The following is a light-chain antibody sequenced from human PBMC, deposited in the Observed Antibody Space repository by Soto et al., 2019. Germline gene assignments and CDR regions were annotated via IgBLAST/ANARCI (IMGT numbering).Light chain of an antibody. V-gene: IGKV3-20*01. Sequence: EIVLTQSPGTLSLSPGEIATLSCRASQSVSSSYLAWYQQKPGQAPRLRIYVASISATGIPDRFSVSGAGTNFTLTLSRLEPEDFAVYYCQQYGSSPLTFGGGTKVEI. CDR2: VAS. CDR3: QQYGSSPLT. CDR1: QSVSSSY. J-gene: IGKJ4*01.